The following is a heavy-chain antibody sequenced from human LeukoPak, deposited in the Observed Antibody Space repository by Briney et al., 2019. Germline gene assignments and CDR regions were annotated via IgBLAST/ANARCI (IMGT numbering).Heavy chain of an antibody. V-gene: IGHV3-30-3*01. J-gene: IGHJ4*02. D-gene: IGHD3-22*01. CDR3: ARVLNYYDSSGYYFSY. Sequence: PGGSLRLSCAASGFTFSNAWMSWVRQAPGKGLEWVAVISYDGSNKYYADSVKGRFTISRDNSKNTLYLQMNSLGAEDTAVYYCARVLNYYDSSGYYFSYWGQGTLVTVSS. CDR2: ISYDGSNK. CDR1: GFTFSNAW.